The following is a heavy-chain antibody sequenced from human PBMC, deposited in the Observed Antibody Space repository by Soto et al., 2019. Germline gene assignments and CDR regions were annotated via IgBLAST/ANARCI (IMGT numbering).Heavy chain of an antibody. Sequence: PGGSLRLSCAASGFTFSTYTMNWVRQDPGEGLEWVSDIRGSGGSTYYADSVKGRFTISRDNSKNTLFLEMNSLRAEDTAVYYCAKTASSSSYYFDYWGQGTLVTVSS. CDR1: GFTFSTYT. J-gene: IGHJ4*02. V-gene: IGHV3-23*01. CDR2: IRGSGGST. D-gene: IGHD6-13*01. CDR3: AKTASSSSYYFDY.